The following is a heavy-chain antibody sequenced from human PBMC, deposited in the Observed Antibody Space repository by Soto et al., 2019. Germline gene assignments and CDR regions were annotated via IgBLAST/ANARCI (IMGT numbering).Heavy chain of an antibody. CDR2: ISWNSGSI. D-gene: IGHD6-19*01. V-gene: IGHV3-9*01. CDR3: AKGLRSSGGGGFDY. J-gene: IGHJ4*02. Sequence: EVQLVESGGGLVQPGRSLRLSCAASGFTFDDYAMHWVRQAPGKGLEWVSGISWNSGSIGYADSVKGRFTIARDNAKNSLYLQMNSLRAEDTALYYCAKGLRSSGGGGFDYWGQGTLVTVSS. CDR1: GFTFDDYA.